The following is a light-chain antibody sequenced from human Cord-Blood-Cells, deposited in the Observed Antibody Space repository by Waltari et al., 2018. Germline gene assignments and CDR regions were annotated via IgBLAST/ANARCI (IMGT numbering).Light chain of an antibody. V-gene: IGLV2-11*01. Sequence: QSALTQPRSVSGSPGQSVTISCTGTSSDVGGYNYVSWYQQHPGKVPKLMIYDVSKRPSGVPDRFSGSKSDNTASLTISGLQAEDEADYYCCSYAGSYTYVVFGGGTKLTVL. CDR1: SSDVGGYNY. J-gene: IGLJ2*01. CDR2: DVS. CDR3: CSYAGSYTYVV.